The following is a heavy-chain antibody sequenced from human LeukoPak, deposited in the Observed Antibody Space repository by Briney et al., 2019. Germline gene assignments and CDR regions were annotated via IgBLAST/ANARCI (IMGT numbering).Heavy chain of an antibody. CDR3: ARANTSLNYYDSSAYYYHDAFDI. V-gene: IGHV4-39*01. CDR1: GGSISSSSYY. J-gene: IGHJ3*02. D-gene: IGHD3-22*01. Sequence: PSETLSLTCTVSGGSISSSSYYWGWIRQPPGKGLEWIGSIYYSGSTYYNPSLKSRVTISVDTSKNQFSLKLSSVTAADTAVYYCARANTSLNYYDSSAYYYHDAFDIWGQGTMVTVSS. CDR2: IYYSGST.